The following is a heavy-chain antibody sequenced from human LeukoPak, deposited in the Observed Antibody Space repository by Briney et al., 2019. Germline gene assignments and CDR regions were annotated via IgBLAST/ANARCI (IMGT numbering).Heavy chain of an antibody. CDR1: GASISSGGYS. D-gene: IGHD2/OR15-2a*01. CDR2: IFNSDI. V-gene: IGHV4-31*02. Sequence: SETLSLTCAVSGASISSGGYSWSWIRQHPGKGLEWIGYIFNSDIYYNPSLKSRIIISVDTSKNQFSLKMTSVTAADTAVYYCVGAEYTTLSMDVWGKGTTVTVFS. CDR3: VGAEYTTLSMDV. J-gene: IGHJ6*03.